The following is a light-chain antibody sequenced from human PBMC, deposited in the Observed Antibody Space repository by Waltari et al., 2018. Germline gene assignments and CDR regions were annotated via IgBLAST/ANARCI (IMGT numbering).Light chain of an antibody. CDR1: QGVYNS. CDR2: TAS. Sequence: DFQMTQFPSSLSASIGDTVTITCRASQGVYNSVAWYQQQAGRPPKLLLYTASTLQPGVPSRFSGSVSGTHYSLTITGLQPEDAATYYCHQYYSTVFTFGGGTKVEIK. V-gene: IGKV1-NL1*01. CDR3: HQYYSTVFT. J-gene: IGKJ4*01.